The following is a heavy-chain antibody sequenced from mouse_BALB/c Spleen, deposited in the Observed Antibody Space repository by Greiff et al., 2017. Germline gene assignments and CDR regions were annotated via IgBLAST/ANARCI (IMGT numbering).Heavy chain of an antibody. CDR2: ISSGGGST. V-gene: IGHV5-12-1*01. D-gene: IGHD1-1*01. J-gene: IGHJ4*01. CDR3: ARTSGSSEFYAMDY. CDR1: GFAFSSYD. Sequence: EVMLVESGGGLVQPGGSLKLSCAASGFAFSSYDMSWVRQTPEKRLEWVAYISSGGGSTYYPDTVKGRFTISRDNAKNTLYLQMSSLKSEDTAMYYCARTSGSSEFYAMDYWGQGTSVTVSS.